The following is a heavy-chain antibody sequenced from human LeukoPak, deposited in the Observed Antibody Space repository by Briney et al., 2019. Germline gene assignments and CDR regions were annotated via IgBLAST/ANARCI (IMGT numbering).Heavy chain of an antibody. CDR2: IPYDGTNK. J-gene: IGHJ4*02. V-gene: IGHV3-30*14. D-gene: IGHD3-9*01. CDR1: GFTFSTYA. Sequence: QPGRSLRLSCAASGFTFSTYAMHWVRQAPGKGLEWVAIIPYDGTNKYYADSVKGRFTISRDNSKNTLYLQMNSLRAEDTAVYYCAREDILTGFDYWGQGTLVTVSS. CDR3: AREDILTGFDY.